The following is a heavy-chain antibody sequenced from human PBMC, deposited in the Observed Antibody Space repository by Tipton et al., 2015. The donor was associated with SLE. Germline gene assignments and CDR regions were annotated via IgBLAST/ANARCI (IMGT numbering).Heavy chain of an antibody. CDR1: GDSISSDRYY. CDR3: AAEYYSSSWIHPIDF. D-gene: IGHD5-18*01. J-gene: IGHJ4*02. V-gene: IGHV4-61*09. Sequence: TLSLTCTVSGDSISSDRYYWSWIRQPAGKGLEWFGHIYTSGSTNYNPPLKTRVTISVDMSKKQFSLELSSVTAADTAVYYCAAEYYSSSWIHPIDFWGQGTLVTVSS. CDR2: IYTSGST.